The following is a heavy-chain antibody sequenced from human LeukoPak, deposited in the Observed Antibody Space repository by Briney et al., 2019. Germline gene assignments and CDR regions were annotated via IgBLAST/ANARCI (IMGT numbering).Heavy chain of an antibody. V-gene: IGHV1-18*01. CDR2: ISAYNGNT. J-gene: IGHJ6*02. CDR1: GYTFTSYG. CDR3: AREEITIFGNGMDV. Sequence: ASVKVSCKASGYTFTSYGISWVRQAPGQGLEWMGWISAYNGNTNYAQKLQGRVTMTTDTSTSTAYMGLRSLRSDDTAVYYCAREEITIFGNGMDVWGQGTTVTVSS. D-gene: IGHD3-3*01.